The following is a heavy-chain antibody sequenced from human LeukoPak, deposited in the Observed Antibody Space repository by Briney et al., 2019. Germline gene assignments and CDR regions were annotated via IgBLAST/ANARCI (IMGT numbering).Heavy chain of an antibody. CDR3: ARVFGDQPLLYYYYMDV. CDR2: ISSSGSTI. J-gene: IGHJ6*03. V-gene: IGHV3-48*03. CDR1: GFTFSSYE. Sequence: GGSLRLSCAASGFTFSSYEMNWVRQAPGKGLEWVSYISSSGSTIYYAGSVKGRFTISRDNAKNSLYLQMNSLRAEDTAVYYCARVFGDQPLLYYYYMDVWGKGTTVTVSS. D-gene: IGHD3-16*01.